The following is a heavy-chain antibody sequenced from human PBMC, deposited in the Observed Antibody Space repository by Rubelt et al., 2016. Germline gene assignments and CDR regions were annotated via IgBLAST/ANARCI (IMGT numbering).Heavy chain of an antibody. Sequence: QVQLQESGPGLVKPSETLSLTCSVSGDSISHHYWSWVRQPPGKGLDWVGSVSHGGSSNSNPSPKSRVTISVDTSKNQFSRILESWTAGATAGDYWAREAMGSGYDYGSSVDYWGQGTLVTVSS. D-gene: IGHD3-22*01. CDR3: AREAMGSGYDYGSSVDY. CDR2: VSHGGSS. V-gene: IGHV4-4*08. CDR1: GDSISHHY. J-gene: IGHJ4*02.